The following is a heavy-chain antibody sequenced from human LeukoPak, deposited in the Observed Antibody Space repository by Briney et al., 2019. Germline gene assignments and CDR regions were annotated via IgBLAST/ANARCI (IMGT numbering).Heavy chain of an antibody. Sequence: GRSLRLSCAASGFTFSSYGMHWVRQAPGKGLEWVAVISYDGSNKYYADSVKGRFTISRDSSKNTLYLQMNSLRAEDTAVYYCAKGGSYYDYWGQGTLVTVSS. CDR1: GFTFSSYG. J-gene: IGHJ4*02. V-gene: IGHV3-30*18. CDR2: ISYDGSNK. CDR3: AKGGSYYDY. D-gene: IGHD3-16*01.